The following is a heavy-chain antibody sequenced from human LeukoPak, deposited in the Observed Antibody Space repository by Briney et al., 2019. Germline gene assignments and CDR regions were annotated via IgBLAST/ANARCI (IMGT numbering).Heavy chain of an antibody. J-gene: IGHJ5*02. CDR2: VDPEDGET. V-gene: IGHV1-69-2*01. CDR1: GYTFTDYY. CDR3: ATESIDCSGGSCYGP. D-gene: IGHD2-15*01. Sequence: GASVKVSCKASGYTFTDYYMHWVQQAPGKGLEWMGRVDPEDGETIYAEKFQGRVTITADTSTDTAYMELSSLRSEDTAVYYCATESIDCSGGSCYGPWGQGTLVTVSS.